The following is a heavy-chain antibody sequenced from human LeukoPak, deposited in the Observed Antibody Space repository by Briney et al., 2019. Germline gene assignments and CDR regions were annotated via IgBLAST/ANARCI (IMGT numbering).Heavy chain of an antibody. J-gene: IGHJ6*02. V-gene: IGHV1-46*01. CDR2: INPSGGST. CDR1: GYTFTSYY. CDR3: ARDGGGASSGWSDYYYYGMDV. Sequence: ASVKVSCKASGYTFTSYYMHWVRQAPGQGLEWMGIINPSGGSTSYAQKFQGRVTMTRDTSTSTVYMELSGLRSEDTAVYYCARDGGGASSGWSDYYYYGMDVWGQGTTVTVSS. D-gene: IGHD6-19*01.